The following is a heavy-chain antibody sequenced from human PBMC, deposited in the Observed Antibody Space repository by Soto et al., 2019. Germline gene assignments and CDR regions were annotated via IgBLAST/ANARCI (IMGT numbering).Heavy chain of an antibody. V-gene: IGHV3-33*01. J-gene: IGHJ4*02. Sequence: QVHLVESGGGVVQPGRSLRLSCAASGFTFSRYGMHWVRQAPGKGLEWVAVILADDSDRDYADSVKGRFSISRDNSKTSLQLQMNGLRAEDTAVSYCAGVDDYGDNGFDYWGQGTLVTVSS. CDR1: GFTFSRYG. CDR2: ILADDSDR. CDR3: AGVDDYGDNGFDY. D-gene: IGHD4-17*01.